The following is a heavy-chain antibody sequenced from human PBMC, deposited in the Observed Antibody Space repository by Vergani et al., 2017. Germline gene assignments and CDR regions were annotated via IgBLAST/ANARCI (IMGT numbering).Heavy chain of an antibody. Sequence: EVQLVESGGGLVQPGGSLRLSCAASGFTFSSYWMHWVRQAPGKGLVWVSYISSSGSTIYYADSVKGRFTISRDNAKNSLYLQMNSLRAEDTAVYYCAKDRYSSSWSHFDYWGQGTLVTVSS. CDR3: AKDRYSSSWSHFDY. J-gene: IGHJ4*02. V-gene: IGHV3-48*04. CDR1: GFTFSSYW. CDR2: ISSSGSTI. D-gene: IGHD6-13*01.